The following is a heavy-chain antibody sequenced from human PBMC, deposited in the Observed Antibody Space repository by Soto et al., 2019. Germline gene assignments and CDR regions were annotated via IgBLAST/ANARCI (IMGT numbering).Heavy chain of an antibody. CDR1: GFTFTSSA. D-gene: IGHD4-17*01. CDR2: IVVGSGNT. Sequence: GASVKVSCKASGFTFTSSAVQRVRQARGQRLEWIGWIVVGSGNTNYAQKFQERVTITRDMSTSTAYMELSSLRSEDTAVYYCAAVPSAVTRGGYWGQGTLVTVSS. V-gene: IGHV1-58*01. J-gene: IGHJ4*02. CDR3: AAVPSAVTRGGY.